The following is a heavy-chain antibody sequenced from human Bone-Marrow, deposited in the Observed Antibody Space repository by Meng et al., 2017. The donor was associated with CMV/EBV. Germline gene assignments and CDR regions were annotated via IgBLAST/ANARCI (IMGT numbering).Heavy chain of an antibody. CDR1: GFIFSSYW. J-gene: IGHJ4*02. V-gene: IGHV3-7*01. D-gene: IGHD2-15*01. Sequence: GGSLRLSCAASGFIFSSYWMSWVRQAPGKRLEWVANIKQDGTEKYYVDSVKGRFTIYRDNTKNSLYLQMNSLRAEDTAVYYCARDPVVSGDYYFDYWGQGKLVTVSS. CDR2: IKQDGTEK. CDR3: ARDPVVSGDYYFDY.